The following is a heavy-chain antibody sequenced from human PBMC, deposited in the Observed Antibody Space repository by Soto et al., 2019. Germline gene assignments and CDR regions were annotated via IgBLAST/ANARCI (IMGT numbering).Heavy chain of an antibody. CDR3: ARTDRQYCSVSTCYIFDY. V-gene: IGHV4-61*01. Sequence: SETLSLTCIVSGASVSSNSYYWTWIRQPPGKGLEWIGYTDYSGSTKYNPSLKSRVTISVDTSKNQFSLRVSSVAAADTAMYYCARTDRQYCSVSTCYIFDYWGQGTQVTVSS. CDR2: TDYSGST. J-gene: IGHJ4*02. D-gene: IGHD2-2*02. CDR1: GASVSSNSYY.